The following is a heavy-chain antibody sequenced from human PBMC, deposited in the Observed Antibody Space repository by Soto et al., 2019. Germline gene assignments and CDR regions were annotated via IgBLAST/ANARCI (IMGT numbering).Heavy chain of an antibody. Sequence: QVQLQQWGAGLLKPSETLSLTCAAYGGSFSGYYWSWIRQPPGKGLEWSGEINHSGSPSYDPPLKSRVAISVDTPKHQFSLKLSSVTAAATAVYSCPRVRPRYGMDVWGQGPSVTVSS. CDR1: GGSFSGYY. D-gene: IGHD3-10*01. CDR3: PRVRPRYGMDV. V-gene: IGHV4-34*01. CDR2: INHSGSP. J-gene: IGHJ6*02.